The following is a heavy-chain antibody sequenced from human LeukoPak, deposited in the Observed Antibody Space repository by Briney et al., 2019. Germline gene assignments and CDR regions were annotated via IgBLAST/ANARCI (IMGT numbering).Heavy chain of an antibody. Sequence: ASVKVSCKASGYTFTSYYMHWVRQAPGQGLEWMRIINPSGGSTSYAQKFQGRVTMTRDTSTSTVYMELSSLRSEDTAVYYCATLTDYYDSSGGFDYWGQGTLVTVSS. CDR2: INPSGGST. J-gene: IGHJ4*02. V-gene: IGHV1-46*01. CDR3: ATLTDYYDSSGGFDY. D-gene: IGHD3-22*01. CDR1: GYTFTSYY.